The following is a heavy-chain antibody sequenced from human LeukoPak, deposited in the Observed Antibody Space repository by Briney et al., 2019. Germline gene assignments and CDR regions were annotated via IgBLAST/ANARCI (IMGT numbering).Heavy chain of an antibody. CDR1: GGTFSSYA. Sequence: GASVKVSCKASGGTFSSYAISWVRQAPGQGLEWMGGIIPIFGTANYAQKFQGRVTITTDEFTSTAYMELSSLRSEDTAVYYCARATVVPAAYRGFDPWGQGTLVTVSS. CDR2: IIPIFGTA. CDR3: ARATVVPAAYRGFDP. V-gene: IGHV1-69*05. D-gene: IGHD2-2*01. J-gene: IGHJ5*02.